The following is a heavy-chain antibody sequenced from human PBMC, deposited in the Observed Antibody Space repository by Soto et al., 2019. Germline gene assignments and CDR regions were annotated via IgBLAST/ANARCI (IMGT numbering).Heavy chain of an antibody. CDR3: VRVVAIPGYPDY. Sequence: GASVKVSCKAFGYTFTAYNIHWVRQAPGQGLEWMGWINAGNGNTRSSRKFQGRVIITRDTSATTAYLEVDSLRSEDTAIYYCVRVVAIPGYPDYWGQGTLVTVSS. V-gene: IGHV1-3*01. CDR2: INAGNGNT. CDR1: GYTFTAYN. J-gene: IGHJ4*02. D-gene: IGHD5-12*01.